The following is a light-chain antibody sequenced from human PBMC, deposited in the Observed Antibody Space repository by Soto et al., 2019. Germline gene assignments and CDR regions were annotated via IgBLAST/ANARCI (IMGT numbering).Light chain of an antibody. Sequence: NFMLTQPHSVSASPGKTVTISCTGSSGSIASNYVQWYQQRPGSAPTTVIYEDNQRPSGVPDRFSGSIDSSSNSASLTISGLKTEDEADYYCQSYDSSNQGVFGTGTKVTVL. J-gene: IGLJ1*01. CDR1: SGSIASNY. CDR3: QSYDSSNQGV. CDR2: EDN. V-gene: IGLV6-57*02.